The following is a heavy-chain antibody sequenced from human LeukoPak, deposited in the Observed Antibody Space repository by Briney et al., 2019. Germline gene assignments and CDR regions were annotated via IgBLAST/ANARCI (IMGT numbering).Heavy chain of an antibody. CDR1: GFTFDDYA. CDR3: AKSVTTLTPVRFDP. Sequence: PGGSLRLSCAASGFTFDDYAMHWVRQVPGKGLEWVSLISGDGDSTYYADSVKGRFTISRDNSKNSLYLQMTSLRTGDTALYYCAKSVTTLTPVRFDPWGQGTLVTVSS. CDR2: ISGDGDST. D-gene: IGHD4-17*01. V-gene: IGHV3-43*02. J-gene: IGHJ5*02.